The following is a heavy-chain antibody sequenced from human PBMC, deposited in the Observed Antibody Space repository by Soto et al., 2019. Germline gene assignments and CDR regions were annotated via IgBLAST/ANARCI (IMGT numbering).Heavy chain of an antibody. J-gene: IGHJ4*02. CDR3: VRDLGYCINGVCSS. Sequence: PGGSLRLSCAASGFTFSRYWMNWVRQVPGKGLVWVSRLSPDGITTKYADSVKGRFTISRDNAKNTVFLQMNSLRAEDTAVYYRVRDLGYCINGVCSSWGQGTLVTVSS. CDR1: GFTFSRYW. CDR2: LSPDGITT. V-gene: IGHV3-74*01. D-gene: IGHD2-8*01.